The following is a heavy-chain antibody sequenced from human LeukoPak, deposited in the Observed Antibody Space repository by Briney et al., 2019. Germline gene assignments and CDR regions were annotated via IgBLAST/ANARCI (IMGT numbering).Heavy chain of an antibody. CDR2: ITGSGGST. CDR1: GFTFSSYG. Sequence: PGGSLRLSCAASGFTFSSYGMSWARQAPGKGLEWVSAITGSGGSTYYADSVKGRFAISRDNSKNTLYLQMSSLRAEDTAVYYCAKDRGGSGSYLYFFDYWGQGTLVAVSS. CDR3: AKDRGGSGSYLYFFDY. J-gene: IGHJ4*02. V-gene: IGHV3-23*01. D-gene: IGHD3-10*01.